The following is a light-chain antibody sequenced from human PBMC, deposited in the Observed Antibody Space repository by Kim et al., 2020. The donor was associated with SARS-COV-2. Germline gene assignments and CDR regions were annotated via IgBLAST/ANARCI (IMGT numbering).Light chain of an antibody. J-gene: IGKJ4*01. CDR2: GAS. CDR1: QSVSASY. Sequence: SPGERATISCRASQSVSASYLAWYQQKPGQAPRLLISGASTRATGIPDRFSGSGSGTDFTLTVSRLEPEDFAVYYCQQYGTSPLTFGGGTKVDIK. CDR3: QQYGTSPLT. V-gene: IGKV3-20*01.